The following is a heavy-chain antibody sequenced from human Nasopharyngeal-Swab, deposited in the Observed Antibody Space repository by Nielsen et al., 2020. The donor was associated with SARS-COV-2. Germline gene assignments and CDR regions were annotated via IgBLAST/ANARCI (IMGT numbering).Heavy chain of an antibody. CDR3: ARHGVAEDY. D-gene: IGHD3-3*01. Sequence: ASVKVSCKASGYIFTSYAISWVRQDRRKGLEWMGWIGAYNGNTNSAQKFQARVTMTTDTSTSTVYMVLRSLRSDDTAVYYCARHGVAEDYWGQVTLVTVSS. CDR2: IGAYNGNT. J-gene: IGHJ4*02. CDR1: GYIFTSYA. V-gene: IGHV1-18*01.